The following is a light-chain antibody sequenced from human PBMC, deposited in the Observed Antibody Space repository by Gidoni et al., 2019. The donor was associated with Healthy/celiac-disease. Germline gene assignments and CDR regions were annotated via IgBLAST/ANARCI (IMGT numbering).Light chain of an antibody. V-gene: IGKV1-5*03. CDR2: KAS. Sequence: DIQMTQSPSTLSASVGDRVTSTCRASQSISSWLAWYQQKPGKAPTLLIYKASSLESGVPSRFSGSGSGTEFTLTISSLQPDDFATYYCQQYNSYPYTFGQGTKLEIK. CDR1: QSISSW. J-gene: IGKJ2*01. CDR3: QQYNSYPYT.